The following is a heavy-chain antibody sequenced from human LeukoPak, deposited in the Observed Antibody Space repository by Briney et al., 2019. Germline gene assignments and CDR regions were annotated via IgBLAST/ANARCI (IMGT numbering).Heavy chain of an antibody. CDR3: AKDTLAYSSGWSPVDY. D-gene: IGHD6-19*01. CDR1: GFTFDDYA. J-gene: IGHJ4*02. CDR2: ISWNSGSI. Sequence: GGSLRLSCAASGFTFDDYAMHWVRQAPGKGLEWVSGISWNSGSIGYADSVKGRFTISRDNAKNSLYLQMNSLRAEDMALYYCAKDTLAYSSGWSPVDYWGQGTLVTVSS. V-gene: IGHV3-9*03.